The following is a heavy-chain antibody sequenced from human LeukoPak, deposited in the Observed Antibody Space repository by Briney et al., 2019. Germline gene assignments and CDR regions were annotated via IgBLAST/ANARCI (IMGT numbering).Heavy chain of an antibody. D-gene: IGHD6-13*01. Sequence: GGSLRLSCAASGFTFSSYAMSWVRQSPGKGLEWVSAIDGSGGSTYYADSVKGRFTISRDNSKNTLYLQMISLRAEDTAVYYCANAYSSSWYTFWGQGTLVTVSS. CDR1: GFTFSSYA. CDR2: IDGSGGST. V-gene: IGHV3-23*01. CDR3: ANAYSSSWYTF. J-gene: IGHJ4*02.